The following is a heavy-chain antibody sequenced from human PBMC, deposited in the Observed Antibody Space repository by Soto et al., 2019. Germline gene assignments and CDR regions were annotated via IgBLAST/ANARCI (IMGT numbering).Heavy chain of an antibody. D-gene: IGHD4-4*01. Sequence: QVQLQESGPGLVKPSETLSLTCTVSGGSVSSGSYYWSCIRQPPGTGLEWIGYIYYSGSSNYNPSLKIRVTTSVDSSKNQYSMKLSSVTAADTAVYYCARDNDHRSNYDFYYDYGMDVWGHGTTVTVSS. J-gene: IGHJ6*02. CDR1: GGSVSSGSYY. V-gene: IGHV4-61*01. CDR3: ARDNDHRSNYDFYYDYGMDV. CDR2: IYYSGSS.